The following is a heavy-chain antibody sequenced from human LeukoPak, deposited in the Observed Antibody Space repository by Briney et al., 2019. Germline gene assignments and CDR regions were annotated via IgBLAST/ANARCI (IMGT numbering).Heavy chain of an antibody. J-gene: IGHJ6*03. CDR2: IIPIFGTA. Sequence: GASVKVSCKASGGTFSSYAISWVRQAPGQGLEWMGGIIPIFGTANYAQKFQGRVTITADESTSTAYMELSSLRSEDTAVYYCARSITMVRGVGYYYMDVWGKGTTVTISS. D-gene: IGHD3-10*01. CDR1: GGTFSSYA. V-gene: IGHV1-69*13. CDR3: ARSITMVRGVGYYYMDV.